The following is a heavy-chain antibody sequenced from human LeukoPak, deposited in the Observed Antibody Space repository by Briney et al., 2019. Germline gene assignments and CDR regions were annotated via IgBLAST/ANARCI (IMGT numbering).Heavy chain of an antibody. J-gene: IGHJ5*02. CDR3: ARDYSLRFLEWPYYYDSSGQRYNWFDP. CDR1: GGSFSGYY. V-gene: IGHV4-34*01. CDR2: INHSGST. Sequence: SETLSLTCAVYGGSFSGYYWSWIRQPLGKGLEWIGEINHSGSTNYNPSLKSRVTISVDTSKNQFSLKLSSVTAADTAVYYCARDYSLRFLEWPYYYDSSGQRYNWFDPWGQGTLVTVSS. D-gene: IGHD3-22*01.